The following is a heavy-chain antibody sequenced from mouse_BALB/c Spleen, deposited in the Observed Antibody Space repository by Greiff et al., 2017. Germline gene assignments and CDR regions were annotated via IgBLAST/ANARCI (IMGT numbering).Heavy chain of an antibody. CDR1: GYTFTSYT. J-gene: IGHJ2*01. CDR3: AREGRGMITTTN. V-gene: IGHV1-4*01. D-gene: IGHD2-4*01. CDR2: INPSSGYT. Sequence: VQGVESGAELARPGASVKMSCKASGYTFTSYTMHWVKQRPGQGLEWIGYINPSSGYTNYNQKFKDKATLTADKSSSTAYMQLSSLTSEDSAVYYCAREGRGMITTTNWGQGTTLTVSS.